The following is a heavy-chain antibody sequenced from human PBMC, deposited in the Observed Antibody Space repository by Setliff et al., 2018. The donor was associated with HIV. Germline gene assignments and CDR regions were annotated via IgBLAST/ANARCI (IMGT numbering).Heavy chain of an antibody. D-gene: IGHD1-1*01. J-gene: IGHJ4*02. CDR2: IYYSGST. CDR3: AQLGMVDDFDY. Sequence: PSETLSLTCTVSGDSVSSRSYYWSWIRQPPGKGLEWIGYIYYSGSTNYNPSLKSRVTISVDTSKNHFSLRLNSVTATDTALYYCAQLGMVDDFDYWGQGTLVTVSS. V-gene: IGHV4-61*03. CDR1: GDSVSSRSYY.